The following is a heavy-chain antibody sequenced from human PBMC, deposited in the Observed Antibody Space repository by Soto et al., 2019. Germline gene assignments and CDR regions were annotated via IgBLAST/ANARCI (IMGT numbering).Heavy chain of an antibody. CDR1: GGYFTSGDYY. CDR3: ARGTDDSGTNGFDP. V-gene: IGHV4-30-4*01. J-gene: IGHJ5*02. CDR2: VYYTGST. D-gene: IGHD3-10*01. Sequence: PSETLSLTCTVSGGYFTSGDYYWSWIRQPPGKGLEWIGYVYYTGSTSYNPSLKSRVSISIDTSRNQFSLRLSSVTAADTAVYYCARGTDDSGTNGFDPWGQGTPATVYS.